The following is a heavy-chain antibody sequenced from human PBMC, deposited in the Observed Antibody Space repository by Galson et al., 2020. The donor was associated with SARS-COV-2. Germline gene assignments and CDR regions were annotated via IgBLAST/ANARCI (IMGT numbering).Heavy chain of an antibody. Sequence: SETLSFTCTVSGGSISSYYWSWIRQPPGKGLEWIGYIYYSGSTNYNPSLKSRVTISVDTSKNQFSLKLSSVTAADTAVYYCARDGYSNSYYYYGMDVWGQGTTVTVSS. CDR2: IYYSGST. CDR1: GGSISSYY. D-gene: IGHD4-4*01. V-gene: IGHV4-59*01. J-gene: IGHJ6*02. CDR3: ARDGYSNSYYYYGMDV.